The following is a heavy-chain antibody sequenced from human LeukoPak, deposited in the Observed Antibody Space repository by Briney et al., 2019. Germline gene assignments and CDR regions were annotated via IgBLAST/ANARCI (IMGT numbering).Heavy chain of an antibody. CDR3: ARGIAVAEGGDY. V-gene: IGHV3-23*01. D-gene: IGHD6-19*01. CDR1: GFTFSSYA. Sequence: GGSLRLSCAASGFTFSSYAMSWVRQAPGKGLAWVSTISGSGGSTYYVDSVKGRFTISRDNAKNTLYLQMNSLRAEDTAVYYCARGIAVAEGGDYWGQGTLATVSS. J-gene: IGHJ4*02. CDR2: ISGSGGST.